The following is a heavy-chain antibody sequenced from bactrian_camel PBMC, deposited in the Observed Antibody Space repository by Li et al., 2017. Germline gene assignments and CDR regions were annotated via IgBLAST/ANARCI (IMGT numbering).Heavy chain of an antibody. D-gene: IGHD2*01. CDR3: ATTRYSKWYLVDH. V-gene: IGHV3S53*01. CDR2: LTSDGDT. CDR1: GVTFSSKC. Sequence: HVQLVESGGDLVQSGRSLRLSCAASGVTFSSKCAGWFRQVPGKEREGVAGLTSDGDTTYTDAVKGRFTISKDIANNTVHLKMNRLKPEDTAMYYCATTRYSKWYLVDHWGQGTQVTVS. J-gene: IGHJ4*01.